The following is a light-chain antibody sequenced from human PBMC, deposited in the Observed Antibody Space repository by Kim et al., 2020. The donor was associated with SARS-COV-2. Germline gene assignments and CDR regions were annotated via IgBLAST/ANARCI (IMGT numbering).Light chain of an antibody. V-gene: IGKV3-11*01. CDR2: DAS. CDR1: PSVSSY. CDR3: QQRSDWPLT. J-gene: IGKJ4*01. Sequence: SLSPGERATLSCRASPSVSSYLAWYQQKPGQAPRLLIYDASNRATGIPARFSGSGSGTDFTLTISSLEPEDFAVYYCQQRSDWPLTFGGGTKLEI.